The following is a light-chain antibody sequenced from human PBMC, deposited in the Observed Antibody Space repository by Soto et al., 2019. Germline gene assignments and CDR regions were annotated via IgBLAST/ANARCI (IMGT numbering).Light chain of an antibody. CDR1: SSDIGAGYD. CDR2: GDS. J-gene: IGLJ1*01. CDR3: QSYDSGLGGYV. V-gene: IGLV1-40*01. Sequence: QPVLTQPPSVSGAPGQRVTISCTGSSSDIGAGYDVHWYQQLPGTAPKLLIYGDSHRPSGVPAPFSGSKSGTSASLAITGLQAEDEADYYCQSYDSGLGGYVFGTGTKLTVL.